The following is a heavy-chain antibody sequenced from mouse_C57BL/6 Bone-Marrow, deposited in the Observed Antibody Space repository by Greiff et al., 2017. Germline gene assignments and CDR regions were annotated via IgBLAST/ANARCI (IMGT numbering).Heavy chain of an antibody. V-gene: IGHV1-9*01. CDR1: GYTFTGYW. CDR3: ARWGPRYFDV. J-gene: IGHJ1*03. CDR2: FLPGSGST. Sequence: QVQLQQSGAELMKPGASVKLSCKATGYTFTGYWIEWVKQRPGHGLEWIGEFLPGSGSTNYNEKFKGKATFTADTSSNTDYMQLSSQATEDSASECCARWGPRYFDVWGTGTTVTVSS.